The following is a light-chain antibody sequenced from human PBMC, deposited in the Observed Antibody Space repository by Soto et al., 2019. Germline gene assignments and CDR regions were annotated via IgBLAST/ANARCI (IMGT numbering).Light chain of an antibody. Sequence: EIVMTQSPATLSVSPGERATLSCRASQSVSSSLAWYQQKPGQAPRLLIYGASTRATGIPARFSGSGSGTEFTLTISSLQSEDFAGYYCQQYNKWPPWTFGQGTKLEIK. J-gene: IGKJ2*01. CDR3: QQYNKWPPWT. CDR1: QSVSSS. CDR2: GAS. V-gene: IGKV3-15*01.